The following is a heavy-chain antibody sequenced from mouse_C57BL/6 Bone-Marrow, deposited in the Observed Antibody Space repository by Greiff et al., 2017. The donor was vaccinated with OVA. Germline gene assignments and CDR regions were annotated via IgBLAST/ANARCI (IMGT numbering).Heavy chain of an antibody. CDR2: IDPNSGGT. Sequence: QVHVKQSGAELVKPGASVKLSCKASGYTFTSYWMHWVKQRPGRGLEWIGRIDPNSGGTKYNEKFKSKATLTVDKPSSTAYMQLSSLTSEDSAVYYCARGGDYDCPYAMDYWGQGTSVTVSS. D-gene: IGHD2-4*01. V-gene: IGHV1-72*01. J-gene: IGHJ4*01. CDR3: ARGGDYDCPYAMDY. CDR1: GYTFTSYW.